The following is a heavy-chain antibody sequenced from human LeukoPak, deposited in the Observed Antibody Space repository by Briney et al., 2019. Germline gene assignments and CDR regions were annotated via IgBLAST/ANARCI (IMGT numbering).Heavy chain of an antibody. V-gene: IGHV4-31*03. J-gene: IGHJ5*02. D-gene: IGHD3-10*01. Sequence: SETLSLTCIVSGGSISSGGYYWSWIRQHPGKGLEWIGYIYYSGSTYYNPSLKSRVTISVDTSYNQFSLRLSSVTAADTAVYYCARVSGTLWIDPWGQGTLVTVSS. CDR1: GGSISSGGYY. CDR2: IYYSGST. CDR3: ARVSGTLWIDP.